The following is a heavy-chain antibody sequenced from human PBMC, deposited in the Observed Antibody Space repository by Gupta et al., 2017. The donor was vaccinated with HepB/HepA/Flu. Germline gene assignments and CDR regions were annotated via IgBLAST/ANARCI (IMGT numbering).Heavy chain of an antibody. CDR3: AKGTHAFDI. Sequence: EVQLVESGGGLVQPGRSLRLSCAASGFTFDDYAMNWVRQVPGKGLEWVSGINWNSGNIDYADSVKGRFTISRDNARKSLYLQMNSLRLEDTALYYCAKGTHAFDIWGQGTMVTVSS. V-gene: IGHV3-9*01. CDR1: GFTFDDYA. J-gene: IGHJ3*02. CDR2: INWNSGNI.